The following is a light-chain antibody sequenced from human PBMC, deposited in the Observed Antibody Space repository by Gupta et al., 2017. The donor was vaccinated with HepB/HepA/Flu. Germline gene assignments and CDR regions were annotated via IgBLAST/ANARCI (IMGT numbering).Light chain of an antibody. CDR2: LGS. J-gene: IGKJ5*01. Sequence: DIVMTQSPLSLPVTPGEPASISCRSSQSLLHSNGYNYLDWYLQKPVQSPQLLIYLGSNRASGVPDRFSGSGSGTDFTLKISRVEAEDVGVYYCMQALQTPLTFGQGTRLE. CDR3: MQALQTPLT. CDR1: QSLLHSNGYNY. V-gene: IGKV2-28*01.